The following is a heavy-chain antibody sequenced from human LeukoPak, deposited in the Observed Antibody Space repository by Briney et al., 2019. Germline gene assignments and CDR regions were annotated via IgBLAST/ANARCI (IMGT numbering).Heavy chain of an antibody. CDR2: ISYDGSNK. J-gene: IGHJ5*02. D-gene: IGHD3-10*01. Sequence: GGSLRLSCAASGFTFSSYAMHWVRQAPGKGLEWVAVISYDGSNKYYADSVKGRFTISRDNSKNTLYLQLNSLRAEDTAVYCCARDLIGDYYGSGSYFNWFDPWGQGTLVTVSS. V-gene: IGHV3-30-3*01. CDR3: ARDLIGDYYGSGSYFNWFDP. CDR1: GFTFSSYA.